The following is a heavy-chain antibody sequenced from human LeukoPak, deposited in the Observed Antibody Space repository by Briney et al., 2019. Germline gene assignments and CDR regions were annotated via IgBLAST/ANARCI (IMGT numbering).Heavy chain of an antibody. Sequence: SETLSLTCTVSGGSISSYYWSWIRQPPGKGLEWIGYIYYSGSTNYNPSLKSRVTISVDTSKNQFSLKLSSVTAADTAVYYCARPVEMATMTAFDIWGQGTMVTVSS. D-gene: IGHD5-24*01. V-gene: IGHV4-59*01. CDR2: IYYSGST. CDR3: ARPVEMATMTAFDI. CDR1: GGSISSYY. J-gene: IGHJ3*02.